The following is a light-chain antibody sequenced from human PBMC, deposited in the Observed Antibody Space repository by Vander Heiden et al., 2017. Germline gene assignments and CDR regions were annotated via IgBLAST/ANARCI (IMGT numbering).Light chain of an antibody. Sequence: DIVMTQSPLSLPFTPGEPASIPCRSSQSLLHRNGYNYLDWYLQKPGQAPQLLIYLGSNRASGVPDRFSGSGSGTEFTLKISRVEAEDVGVYYCMQDLQYPDTFGGGTKVEIK. V-gene: IGKV2-28*01. CDR2: LGS. J-gene: IGKJ4*01. CDR3: MQDLQYPDT. CDR1: QSLLHRNGYNY.